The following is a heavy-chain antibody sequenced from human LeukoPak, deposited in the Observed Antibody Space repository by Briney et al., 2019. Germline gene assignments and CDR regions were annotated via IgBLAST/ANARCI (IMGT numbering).Heavy chain of an antibody. V-gene: IGHV1-2*02. J-gene: IGHJ3*02. CDR2: ISPNSVEK. D-gene: IGHD3-3*01. CDR3: ARKRGVGVDRNAFDI. CDR1: GYTFSDYY. Sequence: GASVKVSCKASGYTFSDYYMHWVRQAPAQGLEWMGWISPNSVEKAYAQKFQGRVTMTRDTSISTAYMELSRLRSDDTAVYYCARKRGVGVDRNAFDIWGQGTMVTVSS.